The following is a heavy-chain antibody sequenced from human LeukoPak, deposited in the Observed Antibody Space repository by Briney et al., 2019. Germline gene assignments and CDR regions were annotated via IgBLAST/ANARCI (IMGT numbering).Heavy chain of an antibody. CDR3: ARGDRYSSSWYCDY. J-gene: IGHJ4*02. Sequence: ASVKLSCEASGYTFTSYGISWVRQAPGQGLEWMSCISAYNGNTNYAQKLQGRVTMTTDTSTSTAYMELRSLRFEDTAVYYCARGDRYSSSWYCDYWGQGTLVTVSS. D-gene: IGHD6-13*01. V-gene: IGHV1-18*01. CDR1: GYTFTSYG. CDR2: ISAYNGNT.